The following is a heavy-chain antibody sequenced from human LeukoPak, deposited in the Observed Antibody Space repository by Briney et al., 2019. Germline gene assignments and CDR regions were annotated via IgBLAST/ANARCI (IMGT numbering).Heavy chain of an antibody. J-gene: IGHJ4*02. V-gene: IGHV3-21*01. CDR1: GFTFSSYS. D-gene: IGHD5-24*01. Sequence: GGSLRLSCAASGFTFSSYSMNWVRQAPGKGLEWVSSISSSSSYIYYADSVKGRFTISRDNAKNSLYLQMNSLRAEDTAVYYCAREMVEMGGGVDYWGQGTLVTVSS. CDR3: AREMVEMGGGVDY. CDR2: ISSSSSYI.